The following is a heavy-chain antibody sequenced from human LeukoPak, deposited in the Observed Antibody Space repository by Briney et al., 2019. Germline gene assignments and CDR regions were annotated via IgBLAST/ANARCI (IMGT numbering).Heavy chain of an antibody. Sequence: SETLSLTCAVYGGSFSGYSWCWIRQPPGKGLEWIGEINHSGSTNYNPSLKSRVTISVDTSKNQFSLKLSSVTAADTAVYYCAEARYWGQGTLVTVSS. CDR1: GGSFSGYS. J-gene: IGHJ4*02. CDR3: AEARY. V-gene: IGHV4-34*01. CDR2: INHSGST.